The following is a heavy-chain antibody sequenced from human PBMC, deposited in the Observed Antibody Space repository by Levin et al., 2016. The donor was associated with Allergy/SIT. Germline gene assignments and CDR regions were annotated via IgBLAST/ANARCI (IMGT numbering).Heavy chain of an antibody. CDR2: LKSRADGGTT. J-gene: IGHJ6*02. V-gene: IGHV3-15*01. CDR3: STSVSSLPLYYYGLDV. Sequence: VRQAPGKGLEWVGRLKSRADGGTTDYAAAAIGRFTISRDTSKNTLYLQMNSLESEDTAVYYCSTSVSSLPLYYYGLDVWGQGTTVTVSS. D-gene: IGHD3-16*02.